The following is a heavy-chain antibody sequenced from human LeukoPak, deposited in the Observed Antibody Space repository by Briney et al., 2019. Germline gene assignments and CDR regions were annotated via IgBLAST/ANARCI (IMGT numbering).Heavy chain of an antibody. CDR1: GGSFSGYY. V-gene: IGHV4-34*01. CDR3: ARETTRYYYDSSGYYGLDY. CDR2: INHSGST. D-gene: IGHD3-22*01. Sequence: PSETLSLTCAVYGGSFSGYYWSWIRQPPGKGLEWIGEINHSGSTNYNPSLKSRVTISVDTSKNQFSLKLSSVTAADTAVYYCARETTRYYYDSSGYYGLDYWGQGTLVTVSS. J-gene: IGHJ4*02.